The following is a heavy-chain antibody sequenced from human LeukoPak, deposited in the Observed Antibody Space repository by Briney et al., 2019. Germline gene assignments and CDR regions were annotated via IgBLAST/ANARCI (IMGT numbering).Heavy chain of an antibody. J-gene: IGHJ5*02. V-gene: IGHV4-39*07. CDR1: GGSISSSGYY. CDR2: IYYSGST. Sequence: KPSETLSLTCSVSGGSISSSGYYWGWIRQPPGKGLEWIGNIYYSGSTYYNPSLKSRVTISIDTSKNQFSLRLSSVTAADTAVYYCARSGSYVFWFDPWGQGTLVTVSS. CDR3: ARSGSYVFWFDP. D-gene: IGHD1-26*01.